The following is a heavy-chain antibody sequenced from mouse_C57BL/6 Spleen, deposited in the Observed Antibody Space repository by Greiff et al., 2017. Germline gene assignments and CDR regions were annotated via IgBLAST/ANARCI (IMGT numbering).Heavy chain of an antibody. CDR3: AVLEDFDY. CDR1: GFTFSSYG. CDR2: ISSGGSYT. V-gene: IGHV5-6*01. Sequence: VQLKESGGDLVKPGGSLKLSCAASGFTFSSYGMSWVRQTPDKRLEWVATISSGGSYTYYPDSVKGRFTISRDNAKNTLYLQMSSLKSEDTAMYYCAVLEDFDYWGQGTTLTVSS. J-gene: IGHJ2*01.